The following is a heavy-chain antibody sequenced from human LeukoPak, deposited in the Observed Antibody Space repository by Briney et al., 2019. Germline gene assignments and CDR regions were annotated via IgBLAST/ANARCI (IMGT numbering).Heavy chain of an antibody. V-gene: IGHV3-11*04. CDR3: ARAGPYSSGWTDAFEI. J-gene: IGHJ3*02. D-gene: IGHD6-19*01. Sequence: GGSLRLSCAASGFTFRYYYMSWLRQAPGGGREWLSHISGRGNIIYYAYSVKGRFTISSYNAKNSLYLQMNSLSAEATAVYYCARAGPYSSGWTDAFEIWGQGTMVTVSS. CDR2: ISGRGNII. CDR1: GFTFRYYY.